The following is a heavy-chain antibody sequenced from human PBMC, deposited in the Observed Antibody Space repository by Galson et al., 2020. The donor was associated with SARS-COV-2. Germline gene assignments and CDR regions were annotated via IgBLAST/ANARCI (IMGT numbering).Heavy chain of an antibody. CDR2: IYTSGST. CDR1: GGSISSGSYY. D-gene: IGHD5-18*01. J-gene: IGHJ3*02. CDR3: ARDGVQLWFGAFDI. Sequence: SETLSLTCTVSGGSISSGSYYWSWIRQPAGKGLEWIGRIYTSGSTNYNPSLKSRVTISVDTSKNQFSLKLSSVTAADTAVYYCARDGVQLWFGAFDIWGQGTMVTVSS. V-gene: IGHV4-61*02.